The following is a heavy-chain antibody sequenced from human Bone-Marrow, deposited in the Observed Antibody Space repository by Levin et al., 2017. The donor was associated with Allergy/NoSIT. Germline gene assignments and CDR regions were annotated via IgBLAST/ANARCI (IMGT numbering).Heavy chain of an antibody. Sequence: PKASVKVSCKTSGYSFTSYYIHWVRQSPGQGLEWMGIVDPTAISATYAQEFQGRVTLTKDTATSTVYMDLSRLRPQDTAVYYCARESSDYDSGFDYWGQGTLVTVSS. CDR3: ARESSDYDSGFDY. J-gene: IGHJ4*02. CDR2: VDPTAISA. D-gene: IGHD3-22*01. V-gene: IGHV1-46*01. CDR1: GYSFTSYY.